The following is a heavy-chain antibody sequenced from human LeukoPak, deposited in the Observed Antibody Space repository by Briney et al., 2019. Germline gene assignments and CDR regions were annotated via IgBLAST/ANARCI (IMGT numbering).Heavy chain of an antibody. CDR3: ARSWSIAAAGLDY. J-gene: IGHJ4*02. Sequence: SETLSLTCTVSGGSISSYYWSWIRQPPGKGLEGIGYIYYSGSTNYNPSLKSRVTISVDTSKNQFSLKLSSVTAADTAVYYCARSWSIAAAGLDYWGQGTLVTVSS. V-gene: IGHV4-59*01. CDR2: IYYSGST. D-gene: IGHD6-13*01. CDR1: GGSISSYY.